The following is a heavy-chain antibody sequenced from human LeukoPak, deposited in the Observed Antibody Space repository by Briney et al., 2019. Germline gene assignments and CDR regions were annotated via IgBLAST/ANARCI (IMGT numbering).Heavy chain of an antibody. D-gene: IGHD2-21*01. Sequence: PSETLSLTCSVSGGSISASSHYWAWVRQPPGEGLEWIGSVYYTGSIRYNTSLKSRVTISVDMSKNDLFLTLSSVTAADTAFYYWARRDYRAWFEPWGQGILVTVSP. CDR2: VYYTGSI. J-gene: IGHJ5*02. V-gene: IGHV4-39*01. CDR1: GGSISASSHY. CDR3: ARRDYRAWFEP.